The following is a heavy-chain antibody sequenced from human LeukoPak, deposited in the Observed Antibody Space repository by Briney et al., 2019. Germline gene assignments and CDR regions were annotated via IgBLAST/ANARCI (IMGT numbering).Heavy chain of an antibody. CDR2: IYYSGST. V-gene: IGHV4-39*01. CDR3: ARLGGGIVVVPAAARGPYFDY. D-gene: IGHD2-2*01. CDR1: GGSISSSRYY. J-gene: IGHJ4*02. Sequence: PSETLSLTCTVSGGSISSSRYYWGWIRQPPGKGLEWIGSIYYSGSTYYNPSLKSRVTISVDTSKNQFSLKLSSVTAADTAVYYCARLGGGIVVVPAAARGPYFDYWGQGTLVTVSS.